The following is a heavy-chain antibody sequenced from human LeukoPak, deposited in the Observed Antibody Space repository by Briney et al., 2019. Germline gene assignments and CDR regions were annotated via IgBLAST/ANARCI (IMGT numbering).Heavy chain of an antibody. Sequence: SETLSLTCTVSGVSVSNSNFYWGWIRRPPGKGPEFIGSTHYSGSTYYNPSLKSRVAVFVDTSKNQFSLNLRFVTDADTAVYYCARGVYCSSASCYWDWGQGTLVTASS. D-gene: IGHD2-2*01. J-gene: IGHJ4*02. CDR1: GVSVSNSNFY. CDR2: THYSGST. V-gene: IGHV4-39*02. CDR3: ARGVYCSSASCYWD.